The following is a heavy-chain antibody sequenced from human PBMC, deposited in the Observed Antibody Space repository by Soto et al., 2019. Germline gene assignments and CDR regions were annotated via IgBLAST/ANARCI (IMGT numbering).Heavy chain of an antibody. CDR2: IDPSDSYT. CDR1: GYIFTSYW. V-gene: IGHV5-10-1*01. D-gene: IGHD2-21*01. Sequence: PGESLKISCKGSGYIFTSYWIGWLLQMPGKGLEWMGRIDPSDSYTNYSPSFQGHVTISADKSISTAYLQWSSLKASDTAMYYCARLSHGSLGEPFDYWGQGTLVTVSS. CDR3: ARLSHGSLGEPFDY. J-gene: IGHJ4*02.